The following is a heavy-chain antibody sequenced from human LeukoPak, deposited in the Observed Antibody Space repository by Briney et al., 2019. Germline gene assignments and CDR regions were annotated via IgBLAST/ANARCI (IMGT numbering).Heavy chain of an antibody. V-gene: IGHV1-69*05. Sequence: SVKVSCKTSGYPFTTWEINWVRQAPGQGLEWMGGIIPIFGTANYAQKFQGRVTITTDESTSTAYMELSSLRSEDTAVYYCARDRIAARPYYYYMDVWGKGTTVTVSS. CDR3: ARDRIAARPYYYYMDV. D-gene: IGHD6-6*01. J-gene: IGHJ6*03. CDR1: GYPFTTWE. CDR2: IIPIFGTA.